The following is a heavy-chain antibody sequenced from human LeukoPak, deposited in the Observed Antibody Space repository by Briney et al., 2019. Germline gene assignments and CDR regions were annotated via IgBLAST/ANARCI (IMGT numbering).Heavy chain of an antibody. V-gene: IGHV3-53*04. CDR3: ASRMTF. J-gene: IGHJ4*02. CDR1: GVTVSSDY. D-gene: IGHD2/OR15-2a*01. Sequence: GGSLRLSCAASGVTVSSDYMSWVRQAPGKGLEWVSVIYSDGNTYYADSVKGRFTISGHNSKSTLFLQMDSLRTEDTAIYYCASRMTFGGQGTLVTVSS. CDR2: IYSDGNT.